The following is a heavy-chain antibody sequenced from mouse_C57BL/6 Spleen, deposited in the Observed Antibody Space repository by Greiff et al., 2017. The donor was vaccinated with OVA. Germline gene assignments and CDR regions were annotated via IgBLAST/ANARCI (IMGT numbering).Heavy chain of an antibody. CDR1: GYTFTDYY. V-gene: IGHV1-76*01. J-gene: IGHJ2*01. Sequence: QVHVKQSGAELVRPGASVKLSCKASGYTFTDYYINWVKQRPGQGLEWIARIYPGSGNTYYNEKFKGKATLTAEKSSSTAYMQLSSLTSEDSAVYFCARWDGYLFDYWGQGTTLTVSS. CDR3: ARWDGYLFDY. CDR2: IYPGSGNT. D-gene: IGHD2-3*01.